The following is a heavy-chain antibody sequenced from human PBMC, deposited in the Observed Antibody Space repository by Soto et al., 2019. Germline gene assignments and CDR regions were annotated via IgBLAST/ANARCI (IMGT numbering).Heavy chain of an antibody. V-gene: IGHV1-69*13. Sequence: SVTVSCTASGCTFSSYTISWVRPAPGQGLEWMGGIIPIFGTANYAQKFQGRVTITADESTSTAYMELSSLRSEDTAVYYCAGGYSYGYGICWGQGTLVSVSS. J-gene: IGHJ4*02. CDR3: AGGYSYGYGIC. CDR2: IIPIFGTA. CDR1: GCTFSSYT. D-gene: IGHD5-18*01.